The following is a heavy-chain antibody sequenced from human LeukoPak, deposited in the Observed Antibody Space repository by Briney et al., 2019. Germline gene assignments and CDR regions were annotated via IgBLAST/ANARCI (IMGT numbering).Heavy chain of an antibody. CDR1: GRPISSYY. J-gene: IGHJ4*02. V-gene: IGHV4-59*07. Sequence: SVPLSLPCTVSGRPISSYYWRWIRQPPGKGLEWIGYIYYSGSTSYNPSLKSRVTISVDTSKNQFSLKLSSVTAADTAVYYCARIPPSSRLFRGGYYFDYWGQGTLVTVSS. D-gene: IGHD3-16*01. CDR2: IYYSGST. CDR3: ARIPPSSRLFRGGYYFDY.